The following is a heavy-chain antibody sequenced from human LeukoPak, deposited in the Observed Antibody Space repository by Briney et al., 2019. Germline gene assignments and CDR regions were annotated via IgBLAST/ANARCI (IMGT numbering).Heavy chain of an antibody. D-gene: IGHD1-26*01. CDR2: ISSGSTYT. V-gene: IGHV3-11*05. Sequence: PGGSLRLSCAASGFTFTEHYMRGIRQAPGKGLEWVSYISSGSTYTNYADSVRGRFTISRDNAKNSLYLQMNSLRAEDTAVYYCARGRPYSGSHGGDYWGQGTLVTVSS. CDR3: ARGRPYSGSHGGDY. CDR1: GFTFTEHY. J-gene: IGHJ4*02.